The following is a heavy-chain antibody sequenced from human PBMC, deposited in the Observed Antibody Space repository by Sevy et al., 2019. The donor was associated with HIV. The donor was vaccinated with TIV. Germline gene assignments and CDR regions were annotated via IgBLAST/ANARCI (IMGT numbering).Heavy chain of an antibody. Sequence: GGSLRLSCTTSGFTFGDYALNWVRQAPGKGLEWVGFIRSKTYGGTTEYAASVKGRFTISRDDSKSIAYLQMNRLKTKDTALYYCTSGYDSFSGFGPAESGYWGQGTLVTVSS. V-gene: IGHV3-49*04. D-gene: IGHD3-3*01. CDR3: TSGYDSFSGFGPAESGY. J-gene: IGHJ4*02. CDR2: IRSKTYGGTT. CDR1: GFTFGDYA.